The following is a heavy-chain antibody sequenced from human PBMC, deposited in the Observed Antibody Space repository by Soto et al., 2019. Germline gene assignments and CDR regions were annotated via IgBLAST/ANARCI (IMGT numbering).Heavy chain of an antibody. CDR3: ARDTSNREGTMDV. V-gene: IGHV1-2*04. J-gene: IGHJ6*04. CDR1: GYTFTGYY. D-gene: IGHD3-3*01. Sequence: ASVKVSCKASGYTFTGYYMHWVRQAPGQGLEWMGWINPNSGGTNYAQKFQGWVTMTRDTSISTAYMELSRLRSDDTAVYYCARDTSNREGTMDVWGKGTTVTSPQ. CDR2: INPNSGGT.